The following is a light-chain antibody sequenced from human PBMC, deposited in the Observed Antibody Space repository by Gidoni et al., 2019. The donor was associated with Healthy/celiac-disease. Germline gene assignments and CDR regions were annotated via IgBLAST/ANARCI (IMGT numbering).Light chain of an antibody. J-gene: IGKJ4*01. CDR2: LGS. Sequence: DIVMTQSPLSLPVTPGEPASISCRSSQSLLHSNGYNYLDWYLQKPGQSPQLLIYLGSNRASGVTDRFSGSGSGTDCTLKSSRVEAEDVGVYYCMQALQTPLTFGGGTKVEIK. CDR3: MQALQTPLT. V-gene: IGKV2-28*01. CDR1: QSLLHSNGYNY.